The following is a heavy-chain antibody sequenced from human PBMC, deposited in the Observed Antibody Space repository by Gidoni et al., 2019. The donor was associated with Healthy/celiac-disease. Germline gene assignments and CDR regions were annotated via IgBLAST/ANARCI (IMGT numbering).Heavy chain of an antibody. CDR1: GGSISSYY. V-gene: IGHV4-59*01. CDR2: IYYSWST. J-gene: IGHJ4*02. Sequence: QVQLQESGPGLVKPSETLSLTCTVSGGSISSYYWSWIRQPPGKGLEWIGYIYYSWSTNANPSLKSRVTISVDTSKNQFSLKLSSVTAAGTAVYYCAGGLRVVEIDYWGQGTLVTVSS. D-gene: IGHD2-15*01. CDR3: AGGLRVVEIDY.